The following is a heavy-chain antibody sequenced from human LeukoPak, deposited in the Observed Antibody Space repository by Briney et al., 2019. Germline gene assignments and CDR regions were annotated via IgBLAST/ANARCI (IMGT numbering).Heavy chain of an antibody. D-gene: IGHD6-6*01. CDR3: ARERRGGLIAARPYYYYGMDV. CDR1: GYTFTGYF. J-gene: IGHJ6*02. CDR2: INPNSGGT. V-gene: IGHV1-2*02. Sequence: ASVKVSCKASGYTFTGYFLHWVRQAPGQGLEWMGWINPNSGGTNYAQKFQGRVTMTRDTSISTAYMELRRLRSDDTAVYYGARERRGGLIAARPYYYYGMDVWGQGTTVTVSS.